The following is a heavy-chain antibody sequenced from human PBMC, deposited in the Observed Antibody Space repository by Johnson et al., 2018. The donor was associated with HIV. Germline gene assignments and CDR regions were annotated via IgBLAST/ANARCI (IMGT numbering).Heavy chain of an antibody. CDR1: GFTVSSNY. CDR3: VSSGCQRGAFDI. J-gene: IGHJ3*02. CDR2: IYSGGKT. Sequence: VQLVESGGDLVQPGGSLRLSCAASGFTVSSNYMSWVRQAPGKGLEWVSVIYSGGKTYYADSVKGRFTISRDNSKNTLYLQMNSLKDEDTAVYYCVSSGCQRGAFDIWGQGTMVTVSS. D-gene: IGHD6-19*01. V-gene: IGHV3-66*01.